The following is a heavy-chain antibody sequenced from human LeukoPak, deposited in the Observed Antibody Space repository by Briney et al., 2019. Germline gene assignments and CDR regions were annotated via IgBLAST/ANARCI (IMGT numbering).Heavy chain of an antibody. J-gene: IGHJ4*02. Sequence: AGGSLRLSCAASGLTFSTYTMNWVRQAPGKGLEWVSSISSGSSYIYYADSMKGRFTVSRDNAKNSLYLRMNSLKAEDTAVYFCASHYDIDYWGQGTLVTVSS. D-gene: IGHD3-9*01. CDR1: GLTFSTYT. CDR3: ASHYDIDY. V-gene: IGHV3-21*06. CDR2: ISSGSSYI.